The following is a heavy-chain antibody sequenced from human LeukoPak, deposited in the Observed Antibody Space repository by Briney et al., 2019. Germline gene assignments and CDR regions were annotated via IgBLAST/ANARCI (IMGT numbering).Heavy chain of an antibody. CDR3: AKDYRFSGPKSGLASDH. V-gene: IGHV1-18*04. CDR1: GYTFTTYG. J-gene: IGHJ4*02. Sequence: ASVKVSCKASGYTFTTYGISWVRQAPGQGLEWMGWISAYNGNTNYAQKLQGRVTMTTDTSTSTAYMELRNLRSDDTAVYYCAKDYRFSGPKSGLASDHWGQGTLVTVSS. CDR2: ISAYNGNT. D-gene: IGHD3-16*02.